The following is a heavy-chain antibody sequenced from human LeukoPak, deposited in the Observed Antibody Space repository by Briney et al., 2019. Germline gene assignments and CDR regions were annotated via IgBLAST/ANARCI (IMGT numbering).Heavy chain of an antibody. CDR1: GFTFDDYA. CDR3: AKEAGWEQQLIYWYFDL. CDR2: ISWNSGSI. D-gene: IGHD6-13*01. Sequence: GRSLRLSCAASGFTFDDYAMHWVRQAPGKGLEWVSGISWNSGSIGYADSVKGRFTISRDNAKNSLYLQMNSLRAEDTALYYCAKEAGWEQQLIYWYFDLWGRGTLVTVSS. J-gene: IGHJ2*01. V-gene: IGHV3-9*01.